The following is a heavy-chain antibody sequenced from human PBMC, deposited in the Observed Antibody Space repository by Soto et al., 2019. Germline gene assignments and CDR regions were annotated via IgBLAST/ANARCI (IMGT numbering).Heavy chain of an antibody. J-gene: IGHJ6*02. Sequence: GGSLRLSCAASGFIFSTYGMHWVRQAPGKGLEWVAILSYDGSEKYYVDSVKGRFTISRDNAKNSLYLQMNSLRAEDTAVYYCARGDRLRYYGMDVWGQGTTVTVSS. CDR2: LSYDGSEK. CDR1: GFIFSTYG. V-gene: IGHV3-30*03. CDR3: ARGDRLRYYGMDV. D-gene: IGHD4-17*01.